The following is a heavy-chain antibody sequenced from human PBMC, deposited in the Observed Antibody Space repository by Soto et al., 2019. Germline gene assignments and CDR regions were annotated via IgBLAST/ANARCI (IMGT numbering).Heavy chain of an antibody. V-gene: IGHV1-69*02. CDR2: IIPILGIA. J-gene: IGHJ4*02. Sequence: QVQLVQSGAEVKKPGSSVKVSCKASGGTFSSYTISWVRQAPGQGLELMGRIIPILGIANYAQKFQGRVTITADKSTSTAYMELSSLRSEDTAVYYCARGIRAEVATIDYWGQGTLVTVSS. CDR1: GGTFSSYT. CDR3: ARGIRAEVATIDY. D-gene: IGHD5-12*01.